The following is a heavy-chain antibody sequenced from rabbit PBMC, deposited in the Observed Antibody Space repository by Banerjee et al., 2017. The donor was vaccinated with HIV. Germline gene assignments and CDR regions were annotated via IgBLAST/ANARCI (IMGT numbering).Heavy chain of an antibody. CDR2: IYAGSSGST. CDR3: ASDYGGYGSAFDL. D-gene: IGHD5-1*01. J-gene: IGHJ4*01. Sequence: QSLEESGGDLVKPGASLTLTCTASGFSFSSSYYMCWVRQAPGKGLEWIACIYAGSSGSTYYASWAKGRFTISKTSSTTVTLQMTSLTAADTATYFCASDYGGYGSAFDLWGPGTLVTVS. CDR1: GFSFSSSYY. V-gene: IGHV1S40*01.